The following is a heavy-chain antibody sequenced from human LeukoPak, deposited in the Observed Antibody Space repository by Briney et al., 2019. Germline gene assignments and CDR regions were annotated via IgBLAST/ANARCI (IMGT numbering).Heavy chain of an antibody. V-gene: IGHV1-69*04. CDR3: ARDFPGHCSSTSCHHHFDY. J-gene: IGHJ4*02. CDR1: GGTFSSYA. D-gene: IGHD2-2*01. Sequence: QVSCKASGGTFSSYAISWVQQAPGQGLEWMGRIIPILGIANYAQKFQGRVTITADKSTSTAYMELSSLRSEDTAVYYCARDFPGHCSSTSCHHHFDYWGQGTLVTVSS. CDR2: IIPILGIA.